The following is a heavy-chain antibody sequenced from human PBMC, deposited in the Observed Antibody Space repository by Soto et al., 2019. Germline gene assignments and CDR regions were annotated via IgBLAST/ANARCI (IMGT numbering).Heavy chain of an antibody. D-gene: IGHD3-16*02. CDR1: GYSLSTYY. CDR3: ARESVSGTYRFDS. V-gene: IGHV4-4*07. CDR2: IHDTGRT. Sequence: PSEALSLTCPVSGYSLSTYYWSWIRQPAGERLEWIGRIHDTGRTNYNPSLKSRVTMSVDTSKNQFSLRVNSVTAADTAVYYCARESVSGTYRFDSWGQGTLVTV. J-gene: IGHJ4*02.